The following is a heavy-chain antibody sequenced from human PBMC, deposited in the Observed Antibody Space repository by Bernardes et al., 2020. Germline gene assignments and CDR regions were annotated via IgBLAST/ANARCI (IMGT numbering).Heavy chain of an antibody. V-gene: IGHV3-53*01. J-gene: IGHJ4*02. CDR3: ARPLAYCGGDCLALRY. Sequence: GSLSLSCAASGFTVSSNYMSWVRQAPGKGLEWVSVIYSGGSTYYADSVKGRFTISRDNSKNTLYLQMNSLRAEDTAVYYCARPLAYCGGDCLALRYWGQGTLVTVSS. CDR1: GFTVSSNY. D-gene: IGHD2-21*01. CDR2: IYSGGST.